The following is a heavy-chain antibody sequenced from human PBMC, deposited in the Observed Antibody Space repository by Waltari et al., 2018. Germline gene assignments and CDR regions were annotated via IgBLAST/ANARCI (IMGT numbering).Heavy chain of an antibody. CDR3: ARDRGRGLYLDT. CDR2: VRGDGKT. CDR1: GHSMSPSAY. J-gene: IGHJ4*02. V-gene: IGHV4-4*02. Sequence: QLQLQESGPGLVKPSGTLSLICAFSGHSMSPSAYWGWVRQPPGKGLEWIGQVRGDGKTNYNPSFASRVTMSLDTSTYHFALKLTSATAADTALYYCARDRGRGLYLDTWGQGTLVTVSP. D-gene: IGHD1-1*01.